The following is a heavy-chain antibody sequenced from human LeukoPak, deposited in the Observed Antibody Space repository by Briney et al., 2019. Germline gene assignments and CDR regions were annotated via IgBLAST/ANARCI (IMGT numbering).Heavy chain of an antibody. J-gene: IGHJ4*02. CDR1: RVTFSTYS. D-gene: IGHD3-3*01. Sequence: GGSLRLSCEASRVTFSTYSMNWVRQAPGKGLEWVSSISGSGGSTYYADSVKGRFSISRDNSKNTLDLQMTSLRAEDTALYYCVKGGQNFDFWRFDYWGQGTLVAVSS. V-gene: IGHV3-23*01. CDR3: VKGGQNFDFWRFDY. CDR2: ISGSGGST.